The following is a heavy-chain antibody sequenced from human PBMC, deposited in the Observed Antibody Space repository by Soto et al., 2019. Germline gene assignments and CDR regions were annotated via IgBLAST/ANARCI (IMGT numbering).Heavy chain of an antibody. CDR3: ARGARGSFDL. Sequence: EVQLVESGGGLVQPGESLRLSCAASGFTFSYYWMHWVRQAPGKGLVWVSRIHSDGSSTTYAYSVKGRFNSSRDNARITMYLQITSLSAEDTGVYYCARGARGSFDLWGQGTVVTVSS. CDR2: IHSDGSST. D-gene: IGHD1-26*01. J-gene: IGHJ3*01. V-gene: IGHV3-74*01. CDR1: GFTFSYYW.